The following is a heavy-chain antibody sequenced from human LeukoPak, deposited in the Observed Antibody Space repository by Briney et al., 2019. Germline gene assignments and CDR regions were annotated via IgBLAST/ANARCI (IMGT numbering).Heavy chain of an antibody. Sequence: ASVKVSCKASGGTFSSYAISWVRQAPGQGLEWMGWINPNGGTNYGQKFQGRVTMTRDTSISTAYMELSRLRSDDTAVYYCARLSGEAFDIWGQGTMVTVSS. CDR3: ARLSGEAFDI. D-gene: IGHD7-27*01. V-gene: IGHV1-2*02. J-gene: IGHJ3*02. CDR2: INPNGGT. CDR1: GGTFSSYA.